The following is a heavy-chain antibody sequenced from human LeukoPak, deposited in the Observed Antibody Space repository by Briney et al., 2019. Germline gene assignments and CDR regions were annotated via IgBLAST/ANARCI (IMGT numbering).Heavy chain of an antibody. V-gene: IGHV3-21*01. D-gene: IGHD3-3*01. CDR3: ARDTPYYDFWSGYSYYYGMDV. Sequence: GGSLRLSCAASGFTFSSYSMNWVRQAPGKGLEWVSSISSSSYIYYADSVKGRFTISRDNAKNSLYLQMNSLRAEDTAVYYCARDTPYYDFWSGYSYYYGMDVWGQGTTVTVSS. CDR1: GFTFSSYS. J-gene: IGHJ6*02. CDR2: ISSSSYI.